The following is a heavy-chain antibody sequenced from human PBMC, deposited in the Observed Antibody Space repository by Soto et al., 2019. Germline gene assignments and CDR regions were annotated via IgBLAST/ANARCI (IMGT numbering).Heavy chain of an antibody. V-gene: IGHV2-5*02. CDR2: IYWDGDK. Sequence: QITLNESGPTLVKPMQTLTLTCNFSGFSLDSTAVGVGWLRQPPGKALECLALIYWDGDKRYNPSLTNRIIITRDTSKRQVILTITDMAPADKGTYLCAPFILRSTFVRGVTFDHWGQGVLVTVSS. D-gene: IGHD3-10*01. J-gene: IGHJ4*02. CDR1: GFSLDSTAVG. CDR3: APFILRSTFVRGVTFDH.